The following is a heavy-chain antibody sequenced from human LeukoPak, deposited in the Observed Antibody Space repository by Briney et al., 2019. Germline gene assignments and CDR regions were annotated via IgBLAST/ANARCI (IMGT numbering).Heavy chain of an antibody. CDR2: SGNKANSYTT. CDR3: TRGYSGIGIYAFDI. D-gene: IGHD1-26*01. V-gene: IGHV3-72*01. Sequence: GSLRLSCALSGFTFSAHYIDWVRQAPGKGLEWVGRSGNKANSYTTEYAASVRGRFTISRDDSKNSLYLQMNSLKTEDTAVYYCTRGYSGIGIYAFDIWGQGTMVTVSS. CDR1: GFTFSAHY. J-gene: IGHJ3*02.